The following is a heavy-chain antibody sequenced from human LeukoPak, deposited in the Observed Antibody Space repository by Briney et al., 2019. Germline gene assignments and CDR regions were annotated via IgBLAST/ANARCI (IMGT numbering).Heavy chain of an antibody. Sequence: SVKVSCNASGYTFTHYRIHWVRQAPGQGVEWVGWSNRNSGCTNYAPKVQGRVNMTKDTSISTGYMELSRLTSDDPAVHYCARAGDECSGGSCYSGYQSDGIDVWGHGTTVTASS. CDR1: GYTFTHYR. J-gene: IGHJ6*02. CDR2: SNRNSGCT. V-gene: IGHV1-2*02. D-gene: IGHD2-15*01. CDR3: ARAGDECSGGSCYSGYQSDGIDV.